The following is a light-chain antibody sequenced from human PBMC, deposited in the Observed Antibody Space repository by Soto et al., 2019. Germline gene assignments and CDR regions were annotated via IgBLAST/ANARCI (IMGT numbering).Light chain of an antibody. CDR2: LNSDGSH. Sequence: QAVVTQSPSASASLGASVKLTCTLSSGHSSYAIAWHQQQPEKGPRYLMKLNSDGSHSKGDGSPDRFSGSSSGAERYLTISSLQSEGEADYYWQPWGTGIHVVFGGGTKLTVL. V-gene: IGLV4-69*01. J-gene: IGLJ2*01. CDR3: QPWGTGIHVV. CDR1: SGHSSYA.